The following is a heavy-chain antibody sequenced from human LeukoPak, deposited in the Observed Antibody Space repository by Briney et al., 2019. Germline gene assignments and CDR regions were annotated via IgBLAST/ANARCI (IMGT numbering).Heavy chain of an antibody. J-gene: IGHJ4*02. CDR3: AIDTYYYDSSGFDY. D-gene: IGHD3-22*01. CDR2: ISWNSGSI. Sequence: GESLRLSCAASGFTLDDYAMHWVRQAPVKGLEWVSGISWNSGSIGYADSVKGRFTISRDNAKNSLYLQMNSLRAEDTALYYCAIDTYYYDSSGFDYWGQGTLVTVSS. CDR1: GFTLDDYA. V-gene: IGHV3-9*01.